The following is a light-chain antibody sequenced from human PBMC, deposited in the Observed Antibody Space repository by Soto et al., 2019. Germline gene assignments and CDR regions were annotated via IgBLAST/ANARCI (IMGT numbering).Light chain of an antibody. CDR2: GVS. V-gene: IGKV3-20*01. Sequence: IVLTESPRTLSLYPGERATFSCRASQSVTTNLAWYQQTPGQAPRLLIYGVSTGATGIPDRFSGSGSGTDFTLTISRLEPEDFAVYFCQVYGSSSKTFGQGTKVDI. J-gene: IGKJ1*01. CDR3: QVYGSSSKT. CDR1: QSVTTN.